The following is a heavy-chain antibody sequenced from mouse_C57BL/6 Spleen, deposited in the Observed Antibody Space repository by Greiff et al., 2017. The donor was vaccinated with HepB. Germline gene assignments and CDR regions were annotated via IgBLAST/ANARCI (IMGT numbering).Heavy chain of an antibody. CDR2: IDPETGGT. CDR3: TREGFGGSTPWYFDV. Sequence: QVQLQQSGAELVRPGASVTLSCKASGYTFTDYEMHWVKQTPVHGLEWIGAIDPETGGTAYNQKFKGKAILTADKSSSTAYMELRSLTSEDSAVYYCTREGFGGSTPWYFDVWGTGTTVTVSS. V-gene: IGHV1-15*01. CDR1: GYTFTDYE. J-gene: IGHJ1*03. D-gene: IGHD1-1*01.